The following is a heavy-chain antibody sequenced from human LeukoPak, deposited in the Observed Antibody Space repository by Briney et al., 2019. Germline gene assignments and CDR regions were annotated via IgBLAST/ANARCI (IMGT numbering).Heavy chain of an antibody. Sequence: ASETLSLTCAVYGGSFSGYYWSWIRQPPGKGLEWIGEINHSGSTNYNPSLKSRVTISVDTSKNQFSLKLSSVTAADTAVYYCASDAGGNSGIAFDIRGQGTMVTVSS. CDR1: GGSFSGYY. CDR2: INHSGST. J-gene: IGHJ3*02. V-gene: IGHV4-34*01. CDR3: ASDAGGNSGIAFDI. D-gene: IGHD4-23*01.